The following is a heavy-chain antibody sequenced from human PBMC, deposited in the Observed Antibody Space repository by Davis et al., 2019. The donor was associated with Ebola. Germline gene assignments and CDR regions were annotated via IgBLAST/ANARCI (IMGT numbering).Heavy chain of an antibody. CDR2: IKEDGSEK. CDR1: GFTFRSYW. CDR3: ARDPVVLLFTYFDN. J-gene: IGHJ4*02. Sequence: GESLKISCAASGFTFRSYWMSWVRQAPGKGLEWVANIKEDGSEKYYVDSVKGRFTISRDNAKNSLYLQMNSLRAEDTAVYYCARDPVVLLFTYFDNWGQGTLVTGSS. D-gene: IGHD2/OR15-2a*01. V-gene: IGHV3-7*01.